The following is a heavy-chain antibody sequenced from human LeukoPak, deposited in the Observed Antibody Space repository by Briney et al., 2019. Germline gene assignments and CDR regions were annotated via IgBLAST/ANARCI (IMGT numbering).Heavy chain of an antibody. Sequence: QHGGSLILSCAASGFSLSSYGMHWVRQAPGKGLEWVAVISNDGSNKYYADSVKGRFTISRDNSKNTLYLQMNSLRAEDTAVYYCAKDNSIAVAGTFDYSGQGTLFTVSS. V-gene: IGHV3-30*18. CDR2: ISNDGSNK. D-gene: IGHD6-19*01. J-gene: IGHJ4*02. CDR3: AKDNSIAVAGTFDY. CDR1: GFSLSSYG.